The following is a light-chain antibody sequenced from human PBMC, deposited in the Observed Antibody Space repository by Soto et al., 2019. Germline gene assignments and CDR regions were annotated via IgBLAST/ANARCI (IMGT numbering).Light chain of an antibody. CDR3: QHHGSSLTWT. CDR2: GAS. CDR1: QRITSSF. Sequence: DIVSTQSPGTLSLSPGETATLSCRASQRITSSFLTWYQQRPGQAPRLLIYGASNRATGIPDRFSGGGSGTDFTLTISRLEPEDFAVFYCQHHGSSLTWTFGQGTKVEIK. V-gene: IGKV3-20*01. J-gene: IGKJ1*01.